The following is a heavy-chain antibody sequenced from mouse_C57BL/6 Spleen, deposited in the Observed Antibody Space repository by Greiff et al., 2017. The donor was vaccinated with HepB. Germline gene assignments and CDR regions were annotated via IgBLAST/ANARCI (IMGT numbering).Heavy chain of an antibody. J-gene: IGHJ3*01. Sequence: EVKLMESGEGLVKPGGSLKLSCAASGFTFSSYAMSWVRQTPEKRLEWVAYISSGGDYIYYADTVKGRFTISRDNARNTLYLQMSSLKSEDTAMYYCTRGEPYWAYWGQGTLVTVSA. D-gene: IGHD4-1*01. CDR1: GFTFSSYA. CDR2: ISSGGDYI. V-gene: IGHV5-9-1*02. CDR3: TRGEPYWAY.